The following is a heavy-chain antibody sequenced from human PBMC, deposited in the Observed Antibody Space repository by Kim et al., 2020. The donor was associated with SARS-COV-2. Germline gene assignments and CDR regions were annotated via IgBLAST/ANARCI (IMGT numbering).Heavy chain of an antibody. D-gene: IGHD6-6*01. V-gene: IGHV3-21*01. CDR3: VPQLGEVVWIANYFDY. CDR1: GFTFSSYS. Sequence: GGSLRLSCAASGFTFSSYSMNWVRQAPGKGLEWVSSISSSSSYIYYADSVKGRFTISRDNAKNSLYLQMNSLRAEDTAVYYCVPQLGEVVWIANYFDYWGQGTLVTVSS. J-gene: IGHJ4*02. CDR2: ISSSSSYI.